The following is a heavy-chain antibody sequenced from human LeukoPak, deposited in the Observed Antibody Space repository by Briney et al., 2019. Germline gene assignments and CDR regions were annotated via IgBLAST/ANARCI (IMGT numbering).Heavy chain of an antibody. CDR2: ISSSDSNE. V-gene: IGHV3-21*01. CDR3: AVLSGRH. D-gene: IGHD2-8*01. CDR1: GFTLSSYS. J-gene: IGHJ4*02. Sequence: PGGPLRLSCAASGFTLSSYSMNWVRQAPGKGLEWVSSISSSDSNEYYADSAKGRFTISRDNAKNSLYLQMNSLRAEETAVYHCAVLSGRHWGQGTLVTVSS.